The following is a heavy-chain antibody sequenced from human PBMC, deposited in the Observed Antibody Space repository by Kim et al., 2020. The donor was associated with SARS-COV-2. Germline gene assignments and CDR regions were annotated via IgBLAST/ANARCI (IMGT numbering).Heavy chain of an antibody. Sequence: GRFTISRDNSKNTLYLQMNSLRAEDTAVYYCARGVYCSGGSCTRNNWFDPWGQGTLVTVSS. V-gene: IGHV3-30*01. D-gene: IGHD2-15*01. J-gene: IGHJ5*02. CDR3: ARGVYCSGGSCTRNNWFDP.